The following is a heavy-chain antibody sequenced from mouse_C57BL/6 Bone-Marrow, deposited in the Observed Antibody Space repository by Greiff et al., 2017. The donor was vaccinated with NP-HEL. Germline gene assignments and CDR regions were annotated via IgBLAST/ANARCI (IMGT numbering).Heavy chain of an antibody. CDR2: SRNKANDYTT. Sequence: EVKLMESGGGLVQSGRSLRLSCATSGFTFSDFYMEWVRQAPGKGLEWIAASRNKANDYTTEYSASVKGRFIVSRDTSQSILYLQMNALRAEDTAIYYCARDADGYPSYWYFDVWGTGTTVTVSS. CDR1: GFTFSDFY. V-gene: IGHV7-1*01. D-gene: IGHD2-3*01. J-gene: IGHJ1*03. CDR3: ARDADGYPSYWYFDV.